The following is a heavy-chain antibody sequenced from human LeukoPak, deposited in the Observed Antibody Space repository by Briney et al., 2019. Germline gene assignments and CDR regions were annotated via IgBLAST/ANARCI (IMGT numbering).Heavy chain of an antibody. CDR2: IHYSGST. Sequence: ASETLSLTCSVPGGSVAPYYWNWIRQPPGKGLEWIGYIHYSGSTKYNPSLESRVTISVDTSRNQFSLKLNSVTAADTAVYYCARDDSDYDDAFLIWGQGTMVSVSS. CDR1: GGSVAPYY. CDR3: ARDDSDYDDAFLI. V-gene: IGHV4-59*02. J-gene: IGHJ3*02. D-gene: IGHD5-12*01.